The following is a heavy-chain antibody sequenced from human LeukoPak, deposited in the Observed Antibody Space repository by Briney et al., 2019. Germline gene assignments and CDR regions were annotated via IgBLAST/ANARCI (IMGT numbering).Heavy chain of an antibody. D-gene: IGHD3-10*01. CDR2: IYYSGST. CDR1: GGSISSSSYY. Sequence: SETLSLTCTVSGGSISSSSYYWGWIRQPPGKGLEWIGSIYYSGSTYYNPSLKSPVTMSVDTSKNQFSLKLSSVTAADTAVYYCARDKSRTYGSADAFDIWGQGTMVTVSS. V-gene: IGHV4-39*07. CDR3: ARDKSRTYGSADAFDI. J-gene: IGHJ3*02.